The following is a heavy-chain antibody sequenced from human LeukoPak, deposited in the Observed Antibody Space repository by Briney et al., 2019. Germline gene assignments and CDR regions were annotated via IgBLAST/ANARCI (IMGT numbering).Heavy chain of an antibody. CDR1: GFTFSTYD. D-gene: IGHD6-13*01. CDR2: ISYDGSGK. CDR3: VKGLVAATGAGYFQH. J-gene: IGHJ1*01. V-gene: IGHV3-30*18. Sequence: GGSLRLSCAASGFTFSTYDMHWVRQAPGKGLEWVAIISYDGSGKYYADSVKGRFTISRDNSKNTLYLQMSSLRAEDTAVYFCVKGLVAATGAGYFQHWGQGTLVTVSS.